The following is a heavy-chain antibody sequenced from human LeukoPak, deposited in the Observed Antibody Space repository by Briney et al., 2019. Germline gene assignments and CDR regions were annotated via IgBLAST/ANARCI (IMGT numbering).Heavy chain of an antibody. Sequence: GGSLRLSCAASGFTFSNYAMSWVRQAPGKGLEWVAAISDSGGFTYYVDSVKGRFTISRDNSKKTLYLQMNSLRAEDTAVYYCARSYSYGPPGYFDLWGRGTLVTVSS. J-gene: IGHJ2*01. V-gene: IGHV3-23*01. CDR3: ARSYSYGPPGYFDL. D-gene: IGHD5-18*01. CDR2: ISDSGGFT. CDR1: GFTFSNYA.